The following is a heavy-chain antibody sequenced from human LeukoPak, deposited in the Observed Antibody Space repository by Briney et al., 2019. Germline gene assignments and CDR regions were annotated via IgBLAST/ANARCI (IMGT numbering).Heavy chain of an antibody. Sequence: PPGGSLRLSCAASGFTFSTYPMSWVRQAPGKGLEWVSGISGGGGSTYYADSMKGRFTISRDISKNTLYLQMNSLRAEDTAVYYCAKDEGSGWYYFDYWGQGSLVTVSS. CDR1: GFTFSTYP. V-gene: IGHV3-23*01. CDR3: AKDEGSGWYYFDY. CDR2: ISGGGGST. J-gene: IGHJ4*02. D-gene: IGHD6-19*01.